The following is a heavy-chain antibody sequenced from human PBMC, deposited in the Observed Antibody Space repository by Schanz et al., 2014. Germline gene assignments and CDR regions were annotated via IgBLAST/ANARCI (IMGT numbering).Heavy chain of an antibody. V-gene: IGHV3-7*01. CDR1: GFSFSTHW. Sequence: VQLVESGGGLVQPGGSVRLSCGASGFSFSTHWMAWVRQAPGKGLEWVANIGDDGADKYYLDSVKGRFTISRDNAKNLLYLQRNGLRAEDTAVYFCARDLSSLIQGDVWGKGTTVTVSS. CDR2: IGDDGADK. CDR3: ARDLSSLIQGDV. D-gene: IGHD2-2*01. J-gene: IGHJ6*04.